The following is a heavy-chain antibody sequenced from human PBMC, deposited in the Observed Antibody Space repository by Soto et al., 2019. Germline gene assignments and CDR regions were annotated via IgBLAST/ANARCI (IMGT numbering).Heavy chain of an antibody. D-gene: IGHD6-13*01. CDR2: IKHTGST. J-gene: IGHJ6*02. Sequence: SETLSLTCAVYGGSFTGYFWSWIRQPPGKGLEWIGEIKHTGSTNYNPSLKSRVTMSVDTSKNQFSLKLKSVTAADTAVYYCGGAHTRGYSTCFGRYYYGVDVWGQGTTVTVSS. CDR1: GGSFTGYF. CDR3: GGAHTRGYSTCFGRYYYGVDV. V-gene: IGHV4-34*01.